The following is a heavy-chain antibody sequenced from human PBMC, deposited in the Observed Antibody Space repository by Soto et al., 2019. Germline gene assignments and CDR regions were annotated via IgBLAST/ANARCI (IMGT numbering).Heavy chain of an antibody. CDR2: IYYSGST. CDR3: ARVKAGVVY. CDR1: GGSISSGDYF. V-gene: IGHV4-30-4*01. D-gene: IGHD6-13*01. J-gene: IGHJ4*02. Sequence: PSETLSLTCTVSGGSISSGDYFWSWIRQPPGKGLEWIGYIYYSGSTYYNPSLKSRVTISVDTSKNQFSLKLSSVTAAGTAVYYCARVKAGVVYWGQGTLVTVSS.